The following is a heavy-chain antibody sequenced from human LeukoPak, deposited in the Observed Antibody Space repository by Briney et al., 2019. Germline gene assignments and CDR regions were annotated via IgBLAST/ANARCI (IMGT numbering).Heavy chain of an antibody. V-gene: IGHV3-23*01. CDR1: GFTFSSYA. CDR3: AKGGIEFRAAAGINSPMAY. D-gene: IGHD6-13*01. CDR2: ISGSGGST. J-gene: IGHJ4*02. Sequence: GGSLRLSCSASGFTFSSYAMSWVRQAPGKGLEWVSAISGSGGSTYYADSVKGRFTISSDNSKNTLYLQMNSLRAEDTAVYYCAKGGIEFRAAAGINSPMAYWGQGTLVTVSS.